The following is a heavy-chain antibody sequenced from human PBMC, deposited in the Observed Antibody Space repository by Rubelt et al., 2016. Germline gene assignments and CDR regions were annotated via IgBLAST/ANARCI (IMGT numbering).Heavy chain of an antibody. D-gene: IGHD2-2*01. J-gene: IGHJ4*02. V-gene: IGHV3-11*06. CDR3: ARELSVVPAAMAY. CDR2: SYT. Sequence: SYTNYADSVKGRFTISRDNAKNSLYLQMNSLRAEDTAVYYCARELSVVPAAMAYWGQGTLVTVSS.